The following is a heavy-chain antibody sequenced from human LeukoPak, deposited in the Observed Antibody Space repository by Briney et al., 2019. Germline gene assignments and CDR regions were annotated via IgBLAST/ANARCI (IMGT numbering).Heavy chain of an antibody. CDR3: AKDRWTVTIIGDFDY. D-gene: IGHD4-17*01. Sequence: GGSLRLSCAASGSTFSSYAMSWVRQAPGKGLEWASTISGSGGSTYYADSVKGRFTISRDNSKNTLYLQMNSLRAEDTAVYHCAKDRWTVTIIGDFDYWGQGTLVTVSS. CDR1: GSTFSSYA. J-gene: IGHJ4*02. CDR2: ISGSGGST. V-gene: IGHV3-23*01.